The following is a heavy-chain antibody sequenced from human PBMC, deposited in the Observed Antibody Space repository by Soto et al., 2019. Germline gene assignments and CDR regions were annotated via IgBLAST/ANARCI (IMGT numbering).Heavy chain of an antibody. J-gene: IGHJ4*02. CDR2: VYHSGST. Sequence: QVQLQESGPRLVKPSETLSLTCTVSGGSINSYYWSWIRQPPGKGLEWIGYVYHSGSTSYNPSLRSRLTMSLDTSKNQFSLTLSSVTTADTAMYYCARGYSSNWFRVDYWGQGTLVTVSS. CDR3: ARGYSSNWFRVDY. CDR1: GGSINSYY. V-gene: IGHV4-59*01. D-gene: IGHD6-13*01.